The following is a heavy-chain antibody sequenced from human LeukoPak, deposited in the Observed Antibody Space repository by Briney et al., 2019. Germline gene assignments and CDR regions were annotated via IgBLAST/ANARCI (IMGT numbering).Heavy chain of an antibody. CDR1: GLTFSSYA. D-gene: IGHD3-10*01. J-gene: IGHJ2*01. Sequence: GGSLRLSCAASGLTFSSYAMHWVRQAPGKGLEYVSAISSNGGSTYYADSVKGRFTISRDNSKNTLYLQMGSLRAEDMAVYYCARVRGSGSYTDWYFDLWGRGTLVTVSS. CDR2: ISSNGGST. V-gene: IGHV3-64*02. CDR3: ARVRGSGSYTDWYFDL.